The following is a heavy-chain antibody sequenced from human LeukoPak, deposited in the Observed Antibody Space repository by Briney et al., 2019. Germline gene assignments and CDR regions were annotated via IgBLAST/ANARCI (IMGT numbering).Heavy chain of an antibody. D-gene: IGHD5-24*01. J-gene: IGHJ4*02. CDR3: ARDPAAVAINTYG. V-gene: IGHV3-66*01. CDR1: GFTASNNY. CDR2: IYSGGST. Sequence: PGGSLRLSCAASGFTASNNYMNWVRQAPGKGLEWVSLIYSGGSTSYADSVKGRFTISRDSSKNTLYLQMNNLRVEDTAVYYCARDPAAVAINTYGWGQGTLVTVSS.